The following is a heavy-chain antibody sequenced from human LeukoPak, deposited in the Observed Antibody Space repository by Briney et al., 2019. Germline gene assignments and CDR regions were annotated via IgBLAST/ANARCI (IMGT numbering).Heavy chain of an antibody. Sequence: ASVKVSCKASGYTFTSYDINWVRQATGQGLEWMGWMNPNSGNTGYAQKFQGRVTMTRNTSISTAYMELSSLRSEDTAVYYCARANSNYGYYYYGMDVWGQGTTVTVS. V-gene: IGHV1-8*01. J-gene: IGHJ6*02. CDR3: ARANSNYGYYYYGMDV. CDR2: MNPNSGNT. CDR1: GYTFTSYD. D-gene: IGHD4-11*01.